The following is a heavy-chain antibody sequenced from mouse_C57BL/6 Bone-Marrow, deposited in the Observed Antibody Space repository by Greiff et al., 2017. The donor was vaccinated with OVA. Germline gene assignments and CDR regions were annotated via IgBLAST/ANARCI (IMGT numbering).Heavy chain of an antibody. CDR3: ARPGTTVGYFDV. CDR2: ISSGSSTI. V-gene: IGHV5-17*01. CDR1: GFTFSDYG. Sequence: EVHLVESGGGLVKPGGSLKLSCAASGFTFSDYGMHWVRQAPEQGLEWVAYISSGSSTIYYADTVKGRFTISRDNAKNTLFLQMTSLRSEDTAMYYCARPGTTVGYFDVWGTGTTVTVSS. D-gene: IGHD1-1*01. J-gene: IGHJ1*03.